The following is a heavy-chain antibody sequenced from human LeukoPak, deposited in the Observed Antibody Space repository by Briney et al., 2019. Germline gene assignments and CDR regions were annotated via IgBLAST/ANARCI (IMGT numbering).Heavy chain of an antibody. D-gene: IGHD3-10*01. CDR2: ISRSGDTI. J-gene: IGHJ6*02. V-gene: IGHV3-11*01. CDR1: GFTFSDYY. CDR3: AKDRVRGVVLYGMDV. Sequence: GGSLRLSCAASGFTFSDYYMSWIRKAPGKGLEWVSYISRSGDTIYHADSVKGRFTISRDNVKNSLYLQMNSLRAEDTAVYYCAKDRVRGVVLYGMDVWGQGTTVTVSS.